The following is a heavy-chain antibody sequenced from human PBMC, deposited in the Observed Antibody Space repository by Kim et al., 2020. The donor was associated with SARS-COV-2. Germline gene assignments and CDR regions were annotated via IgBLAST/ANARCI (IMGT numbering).Heavy chain of an antibody. CDR1: GGSFSGYY. D-gene: IGHD2-21*01. Sequence: SETLSLTCVVYGGSFSGYYWSWIRQPPGKGLEWIGEINHSGSTNYNPSLKSRVTISVDTSKNQFSLNLSSVTAADTAVYYCARVIAFSYFYMDVWGRGTT. J-gene: IGHJ6*03. CDR3: ARVIAFSYFYMDV. CDR2: INHSGST. V-gene: IGHV4-34*01.